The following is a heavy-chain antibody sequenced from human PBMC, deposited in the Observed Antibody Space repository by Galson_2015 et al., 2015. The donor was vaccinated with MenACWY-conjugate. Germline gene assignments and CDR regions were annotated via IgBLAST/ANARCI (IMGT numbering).Heavy chain of an antibody. Sequence: ETLSLTCTVSGGSITTTNWWSWVRQSPGKGLEWIGEIYQSGTANYNPSLMSRVTISLDKSKNQFSLKLTSMTAADTAIYYCAREPQFCSGTRCSFGWFDPWGRGTLVTVSS. CDR1: GGSITTTNW. J-gene: IGHJ5*02. CDR3: AREPQFCSGTRCSFGWFDP. CDR2: IYQSGTA. V-gene: IGHV4-4*02. D-gene: IGHD2-15*01.